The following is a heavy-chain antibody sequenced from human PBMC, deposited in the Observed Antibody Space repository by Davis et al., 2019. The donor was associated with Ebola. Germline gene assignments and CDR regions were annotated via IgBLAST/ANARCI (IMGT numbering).Heavy chain of an antibody. J-gene: IGHJ5*02. Sequence: GESLKISCAASGFTFSSYAMHWVRQAPGKGLEWVAVISYDGTNKYLADSVRGRFTISRDNTKNMLHLQMNNVRAEDTAVYYCTKGGSYWEYNWFDPWGQGTLVTVSS. V-gene: IGHV3-30*04. D-gene: IGHD1-26*01. CDR2: ISYDGTNK. CDR3: TKGGSYWEYNWFDP. CDR1: GFTFSSYA.